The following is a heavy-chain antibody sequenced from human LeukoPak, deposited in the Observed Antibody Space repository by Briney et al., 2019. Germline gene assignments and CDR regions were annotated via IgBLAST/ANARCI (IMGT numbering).Heavy chain of an antibody. CDR3: PTPASLRYGSGSPDY. Sequence: GGSLRLSCVASGFAFSNYGMHWVPEAPGKGLEWVAFIRLYLSNKSYANSVTGRFTISKDNSKTTLFLQISRLTADDPAVYYCPTPASLRYGSGSPDYWGQGTLVTVSS. D-gene: IGHD3-10*01. CDR1: GFAFSNYG. J-gene: IGHJ4*02. CDR2: IRLYLSNK. V-gene: IGHV3-30*02.